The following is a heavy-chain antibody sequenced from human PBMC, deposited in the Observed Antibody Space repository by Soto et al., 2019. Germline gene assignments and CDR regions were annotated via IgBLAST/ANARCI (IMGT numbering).Heavy chain of an antibody. D-gene: IGHD6-19*01. CDR1: GGTFSSYA. CDR3: ARAVAVPADFDY. V-gene: IGHV1-3*01. J-gene: IGHJ4*02. CDR2: INAGNGNT. Sequence: ASVKVSCKASGGTFSSYAFSWVRQAPGQRLEWMGWINAGNGNTKYSQKFQGRVTITRDTSASTAYMELSSLRSEDTAVYYCARAVAVPADFDYWGQGTLVTVSS.